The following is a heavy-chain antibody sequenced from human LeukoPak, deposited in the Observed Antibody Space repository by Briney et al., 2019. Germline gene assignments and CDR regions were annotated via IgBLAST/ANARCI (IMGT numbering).Heavy chain of an antibody. CDR1: GFTFSSYG. CDR2: IWYDGSNK. CDR3: ARDKAGDYFDY. Sequence: PGGSLRPSCAASGFTFSSYGMHWVRQAPGKGLEWVAVIWYDGSNKYYADSVKGRFTISRDNSKNTLYLQMNSLRAEDTAVYYCARDKAGDYFDYWGQGTLVTVSS. V-gene: IGHV3-33*08. J-gene: IGHJ4*02. D-gene: IGHD4-17*01.